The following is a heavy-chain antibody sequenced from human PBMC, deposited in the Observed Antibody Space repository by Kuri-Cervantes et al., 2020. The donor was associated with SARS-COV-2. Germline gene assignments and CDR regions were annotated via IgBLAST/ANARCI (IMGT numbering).Heavy chain of an antibody. J-gene: IGHJ4*02. D-gene: IGHD3-3*01. V-gene: IGHV1-24*01. CDR1: GYTLTELP. Sequence: GESLKISCKVSGYTLTELPMHWVRQAPGKGLEWMGGFDPEDGETIYAQKSQGRVTMTEDTSTDTAYMELSSLRSEDTAVYYCATHAAIFGVVLPDYWGQGTLVTVSS. CDR3: ATHAAIFGVVLPDY. CDR2: FDPEDGET.